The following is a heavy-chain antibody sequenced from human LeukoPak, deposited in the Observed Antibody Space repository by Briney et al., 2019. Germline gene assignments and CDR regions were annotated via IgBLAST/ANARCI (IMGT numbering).Heavy chain of an antibody. D-gene: IGHD4-23*01. CDR3: ARGNYGGLGLIDY. CDR2: IYHSGST. J-gene: IGHJ4*02. CDR1: GGSISSSSYY. Sequence: SETLSLTCTVSGGSISSSSYYWGWIRQPPGKGLEWIGSIYHSGSTYYNPSLKSRVTISVDTSKNQFSLKLSSVTAADTAVYYCARGNYGGLGLIDYWGQGTLVTVSS. V-gene: IGHV4-39*07.